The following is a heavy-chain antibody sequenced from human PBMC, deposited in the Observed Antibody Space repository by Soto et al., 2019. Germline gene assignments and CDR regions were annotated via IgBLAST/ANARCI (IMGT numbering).Heavy chain of an antibody. D-gene: IGHD6-13*01. CDR2: IPYDGSNK. CDR1: GFTFSSYA. J-gene: IGHJ6*02. CDR3: AKDRLQLSYYYYGMDV. Sequence: QVHLVESGGGAVQPGRSLRLSCAASGFTFSSYAMHWVRQAPGKGLEWVAVIPYDGSNKYYADSVKGRFTISRDNSKNTLYLQMNSLRVEDTAVYYCAKDRLQLSYYYYGMDVWGPGTTVTVSS. V-gene: IGHV3-30*18.